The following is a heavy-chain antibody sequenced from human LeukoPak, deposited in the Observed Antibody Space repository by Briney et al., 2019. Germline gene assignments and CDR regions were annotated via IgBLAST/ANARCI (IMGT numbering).Heavy chain of an antibody. Sequence: GGSLRLSCAASGFTVSSNYMSWVRQAPGKGLVWVSRINSDGSSTSYADSVKGRFTISRDNAKNTLYLQMNSLRAEDTAVYYCANDGYSNFDYWGQGTLVTVSS. V-gene: IGHV3-74*01. J-gene: IGHJ4*02. CDR3: ANDGYSNFDY. CDR1: GFTVSSNY. D-gene: IGHD5-24*01. CDR2: INSDGSST.